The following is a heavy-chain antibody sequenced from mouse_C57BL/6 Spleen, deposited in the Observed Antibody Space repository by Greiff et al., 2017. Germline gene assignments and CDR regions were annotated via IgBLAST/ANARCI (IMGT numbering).Heavy chain of an antibody. Sequence: QVQLQQPGAELVMPGASVKLSCKASGYTFTSYWMHWVKQRPGQGLEWIGEIDTSDSYTNYNQKFKGKSTLTVDKSSSTAYMQLSSLTSEDSAVYYCARGLLQAWFAYWGQGTLVTVSA. J-gene: IGHJ3*01. CDR2: IDTSDSYT. V-gene: IGHV1-69*01. CDR1: GYTFTSYW. CDR3: ARGLLQAWFAY. D-gene: IGHD2-3*01.